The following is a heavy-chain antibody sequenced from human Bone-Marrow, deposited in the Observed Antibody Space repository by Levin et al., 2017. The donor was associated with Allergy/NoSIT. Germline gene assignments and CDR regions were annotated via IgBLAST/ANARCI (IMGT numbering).Heavy chain of an antibody. CDR2: IKQDGSEK. CDR1: GFTFSSYW. D-gene: IGHD2-2*01. Sequence: GESLKISCAASGFTFSSYWMSWVRQAPGKGLEWVANIKQDGSEKYYVDSVKGRFTISRDNAKNSLYLQMNSLRAEDTAVYYCARVGYCSSTSCYESYYYYYYMDVWGKGTTVTVSS. CDR3: ARVGYCSSTSCYESYYYYYYMDV. V-gene: IGHV3-7*03. J-gene: IGHJ6*03.